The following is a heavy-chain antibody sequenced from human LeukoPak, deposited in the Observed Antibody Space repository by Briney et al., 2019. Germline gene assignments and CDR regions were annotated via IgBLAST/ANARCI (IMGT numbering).Heavy chain of an antibody. CDR3: ARALPGYFYFDY. V-gene: IGHV4-59*01. J-gene: IGHJ4*02. CDR1: GGSISSNY. CDR2: ISYSGST. Sequence: PSGTLSLTCTVSGGSISSNYWSWSRQPPGKGLEWIGYISYSGSTNYNPSLKSRVTISVDTSKNQFSLKLSSVTAADTAVYYCARALPGYFYFDYWGRGTLVAVSS. D-gene: IGHD6-13*01.